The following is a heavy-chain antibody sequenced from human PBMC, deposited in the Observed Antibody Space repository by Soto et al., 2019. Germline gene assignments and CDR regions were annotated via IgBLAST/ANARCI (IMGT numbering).Heavy chain of an antibody. CDR3: AREDGVVGSSSAFDH. D-gene: IGHD1-26*01. J-gene: IGHJ4*02. CDR1: GFTFSKYW. CDR2: INGRSNYA. V-gene: IGHV3-21*01. Sequence: GGSLRLSCGASGFTFSKYWMYWVRQAPGKGLVWVSSINGRSNYAYYADSVKGRFTISRDNAKNSLYLQMNRLRAEETAMYYCAREDGVVGSSSAFDHWGLGTLVTVSS.